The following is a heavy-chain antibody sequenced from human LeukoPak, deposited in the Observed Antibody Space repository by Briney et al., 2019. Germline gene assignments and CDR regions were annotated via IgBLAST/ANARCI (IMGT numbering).Heavy chain of an antibody. CDR3: ARVGYSSSWYNPINYYYYYMDV. D-gene: IGHD6-13*01. J-gene: IGHJ6*03. CDR2: IYYSGST. CDR1: GGSINNYY. V-gene: IGHV4-59*01. Sequence: PSETLSLTCTVSGGSINNYYWSWIRQPPGKGLEWIGYIYYSGSTNYNPSLKSRVTISVDTSKNQFSLKLSSVTAADTAVYYCARVGYSSSWYNPINYYYYYMDVWGKGTTVTVSS.